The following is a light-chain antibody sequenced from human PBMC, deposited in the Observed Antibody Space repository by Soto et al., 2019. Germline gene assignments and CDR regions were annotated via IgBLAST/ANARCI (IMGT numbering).Light chain of an antibody. V-gene: IGKV3-20*01. CDR2: GAS. CDR1: QSVSTRY. CDR3: HQYGISPPVT. Sequence: EIVLTQSPGTLSLSPGERATLFCRASQSVSTRYLAWYRQRPGQSPRLLIYGASSRATGIPDRISGSGSGTDFSLTISRLEPEDFAMYYCHQYGISPPVTFGQGTRLEIK. J-gene: IGKJ5*01.